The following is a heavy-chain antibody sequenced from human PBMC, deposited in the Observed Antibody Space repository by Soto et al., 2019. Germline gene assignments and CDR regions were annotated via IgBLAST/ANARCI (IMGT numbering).Heavy chain of an antibody. CDR2: TYNNGRP. Sequence: QVQLQESGPGLVKPSQTLSLTCTVSGASISRGDYYWNWIRQSPGKGLEGIGNTYNNGRPNYNPSLKSQVTISGDSSTNQSSMNLRSLSAADPAVYYCARGGVYDFWSGLFDWCQGTLVTVSS. V-gene: IGHV4-30-4*01. J-gene: IGHJ4*02. CDR3: ARGGVYDFWSGLFD. D-gene: IGHD3-3*01. CDR1: GASISRGDYY.